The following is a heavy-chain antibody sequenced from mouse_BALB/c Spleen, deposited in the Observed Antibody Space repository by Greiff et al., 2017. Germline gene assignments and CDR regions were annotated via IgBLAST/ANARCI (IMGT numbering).Heavy chain of an antibody. Sequence: QVQLQQSGPELVKPGASVKVSCKASGYAFSSYWMNWVKQRPGQGLEWIGQIYPGDGDTNYNGKFKGKATLTADKSSSTAYMQLSSLTSEDSAVYFCARDRYDYYAMDYWGQGTSVTVSS. V-gene: IGHV1-80*01. CDR1: GYAFSSYW. J-gene: IGHJ4*01. CDR2: IYPGDGDT. D-gene: IGHD2-14*01. CDR3: ARDRYDYYAMDY.